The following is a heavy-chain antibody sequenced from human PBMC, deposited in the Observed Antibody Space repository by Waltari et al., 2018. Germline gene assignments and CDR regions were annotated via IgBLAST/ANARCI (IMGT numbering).Heavy chain of an antibody. D-gene: IGHD3-3*01. CDR2: ISGSGGST. CDR3: AKDHKDFGVVNTGED. J-gene: IGHJ4*02. CDR1: GFTFSSYA. Sequence: EVQLLESGGGLVQPGGSLRLSCAASGFTFSSYAMSWVRQAPEKGLEWVSAISGSGGSTYYADSVKGRFTISRDNSKNTLYLQMNSLRAEDTAVYYCAKDHKDFGVVNTGEDWGQGTLVTVSS. V-gene: IGHV3-23*01.